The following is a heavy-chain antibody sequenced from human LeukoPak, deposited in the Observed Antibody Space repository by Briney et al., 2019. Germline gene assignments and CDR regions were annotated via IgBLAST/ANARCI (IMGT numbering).Heavy chain of an antibody. CDR3: ARDGDYGTGSYYRGCIDS. V-gene: IGHV1-2*02. D-gene: IGHD3-10*01. Sequence: GASVKVSCKASGYSFTAFYIHWVRQAPGQGLEWMGWIHPRSGDTTYAQKFRGRVTLTRDTSVGTAYMDLSSLRSDDTAVYYCARDGDYGTGSYYRGCIDSWGQGTPVTVSP. CDR1: GYSFTAFY. J-gene: IGHJ4*02. CDR2: IHPRSGDT.